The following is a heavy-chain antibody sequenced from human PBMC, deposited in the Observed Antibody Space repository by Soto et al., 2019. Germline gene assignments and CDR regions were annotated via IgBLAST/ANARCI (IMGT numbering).Heavy chain of an antibody. D-gene: IGHD3-22*01. CDR3: AKHLIGGRLQSPFDL. CDR1: GYMFSHYG. J-gene: IGHJ4*02. CDR2: ISAYNGNT. V-gene: IGHV1-18*04. Sequence: ASVKVSCKASGYMFSHYGITWVRQAPGQWLEWMAWISAYNGNTDYAQKFQGRVTMTTDSSTNTAYMELRSLRSDDTAVYYCAKHLIGGRLQSPFDLWGQGTQVTVSS.